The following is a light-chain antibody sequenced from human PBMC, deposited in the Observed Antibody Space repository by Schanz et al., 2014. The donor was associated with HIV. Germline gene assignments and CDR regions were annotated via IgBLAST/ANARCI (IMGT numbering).Light chain of an antibody. CDR1: QSIRSW. Sequence: DIQMTQSPSTLSASVGDRVTITCRASQSIRSWLAWYQQKPGKAPKLLIYKASTLESGVPPRFSGSGSGTEFTLTISSLQPDDFATYYCQQYNSYTYTFGQGTKVEIK. V-gene: IGKV1-5*03. CDR2: KAS. CDR3: QQYNSYTYT. J-gene: IGKJ2*01.